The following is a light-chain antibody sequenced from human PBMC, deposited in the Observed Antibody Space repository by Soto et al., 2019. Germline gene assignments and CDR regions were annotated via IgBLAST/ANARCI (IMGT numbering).Light chain of an antibody. V-gene: IGLV1-40*01. CDR2: ANT. CDR3: QSYDNSLSGYV. J-gene: IGLJ1*01. CDR1: SSNIGAGHD. Sequence: QLVLAQPPSVSGAPGQRVTISCTGSSSNIGAGHDVHWYQQVPGTAPKLLIYANTNRPSGVPDRFSGSKSATSASLAIAGLQAEDEADYYCQSYDNSLSGYVFGTGTKLTVL.